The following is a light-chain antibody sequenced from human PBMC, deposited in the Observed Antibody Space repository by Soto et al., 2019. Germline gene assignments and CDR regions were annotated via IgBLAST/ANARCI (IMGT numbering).Light chain of an antibody. CDR2: KAS. CDR3: QHYNSYSEA. CDR1: QSISSW. V-gene: IGKV1-5*03. Sequence: DIQMTQSPSILSASVGDRVTITCRASQSISSWLALYQQKPGKAPKLLIYKASTLKSGVPSRFSGSGSGTEFTLTISSLQPDDFATYYCQHYNSYSEAFGQGTKVDI. J-gene: IGKJ1*01.